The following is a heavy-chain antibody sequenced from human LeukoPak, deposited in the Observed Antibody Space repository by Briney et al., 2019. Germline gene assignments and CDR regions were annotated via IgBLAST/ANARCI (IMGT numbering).Heavy chain of an antibody. CDR1: DDSFSSLY. V-gene: IGHV4-59*11. J-gene: IGHJ3*01. D-gene: IGHD4-17*01. CDR2: ISYSGNT. Sequence: PSETLSLTCSVFDDSFSSLYWTWIRQPPGKGLEWIGYISYSGNTNYNPSLKSQVTISIDPSKNQFSLKRSSVTAADTAVYYCARVPTTVTKGFDLWGQGRVVTVSS. CDR3: ARVPTTVTKGFDL.